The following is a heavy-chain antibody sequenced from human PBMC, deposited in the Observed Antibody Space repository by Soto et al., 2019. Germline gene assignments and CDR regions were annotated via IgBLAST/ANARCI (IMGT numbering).Heavy chain of an antibody. CDR3: APWFGAFDY. Sequence: ASVKVSCKASGYTFTTYAISWVRQAPGQGLEWMGWISAYNGNTNYADSVKGRFTISRDNSKNTLYLQMNSLRAEDTAVYYCAPWFGAFDYWGQGTLVTVSS. CDR1: GYTFTTYA. J-gene: IGHJ4*02. V-gene: IGHV1-18*01. D-gene: IGHD3-10*01. CDR2: ISAYNGNT.